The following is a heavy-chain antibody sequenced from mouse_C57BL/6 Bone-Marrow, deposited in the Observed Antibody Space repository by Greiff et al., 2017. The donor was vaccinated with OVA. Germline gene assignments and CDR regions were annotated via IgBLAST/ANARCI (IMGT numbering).Heavy chain of an antibody. Sequence: VQLQQSGAELVRPGASVTLSCKASGYTFTDYEMHWVKQTPVHGLEWIGAIDPETGGTAYNQQFKGKAILPADKSSSTAYMELRSLTSEDAAVDYCTRGYSNYYARYYWGQGTAVTVSS. V-gene: IGHV1-15*01. CDR2: IDPETGGT. CDR1: GYTFTDYE. CDR3: TRGYSNYYARYY. D-gene: IGHD2-5*01. J-gene: IGHJ4*01.